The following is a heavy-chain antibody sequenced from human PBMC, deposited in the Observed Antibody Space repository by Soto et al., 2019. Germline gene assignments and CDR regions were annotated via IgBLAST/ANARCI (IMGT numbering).Heavy chain of an antibody. CDR1: GGSITSSSHF. Sequence: SETLSLTCSASGGSITSSSHFWGWVRQPPGKGLEWIGTIYFTGNTYYTPSLKSRLTMSIDTSKNEFSPRLNSVTAADTAVCYCAGQTFTIAAASYGRSNWFDPWGPGTLVTVSS. J-gene: IGHJ5*02. D-gene: IGHD6-25*01. CDR3: AGQTFTIAAASYGRSNWFDP. CDR2: IYFTGNT. V-gene: IGHV4-39*01.